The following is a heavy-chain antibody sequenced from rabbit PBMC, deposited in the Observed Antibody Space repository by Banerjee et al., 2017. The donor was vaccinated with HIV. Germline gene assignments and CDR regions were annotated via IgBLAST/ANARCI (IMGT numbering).Heavy chain of an antibody. Sequence: QEQLEGSGGDLVKPEGSLTLTCTASGFSFSSSYWMCWVRQAPGKGLEWIACMDVDNTDSTYYATWAKGRFPISRTSSTTVALQMTSLTAADTATYFCARDLAGVIGWNFNLWGPGTLVTVS. CDR3: ARDLAGVIGWNFNL. J-gene: IGHJ4*01. CDR2: MDVDNTDST. V-gene: IGHV1S45*01. CDR1: GFSFSSSYW. D-gene: IGHD4-1*01.